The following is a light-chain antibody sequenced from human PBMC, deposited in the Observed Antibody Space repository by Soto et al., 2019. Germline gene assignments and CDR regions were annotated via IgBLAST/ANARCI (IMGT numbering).Light chain of an antibody. V-gene: IGKV1-6*01. CDR1: QDIRNY. CDR2: AAS. J-gene: IGKJ1*01. CDR3: LQDYNYPPT. Sequence: AIQMTQSPSSLSASVGDRVTITFRASQDIRNYLGWYQQKPGKAPNLLIYAASSLQSGVPSRFSGSGSGTDFTLTISSLHPEDSATYYCLQDYNYPPTFGQGTKVDIK.